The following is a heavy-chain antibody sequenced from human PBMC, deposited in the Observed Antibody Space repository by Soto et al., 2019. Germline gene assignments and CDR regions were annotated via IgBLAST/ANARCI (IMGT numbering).Heavy chain of an antibody. CDR1: GFTVSSNY. CDR3: VNSNYYYYDVMYV. D-gene: IGHD4-4*01. CDR2: IYSGGDT. J-gene: IGHJ6*02. Sequence: PGGSPRLSCAASGFTVSSNYMTWVRQAPGKGLEWVSVIYSGGDTYYADSVKGRFTISRDNAKNSLYLQMNSLRAEDTAVYYFVNSNYYYYDVMYVCGQGSTVTVS. V-gene: IGHV3-66*01.